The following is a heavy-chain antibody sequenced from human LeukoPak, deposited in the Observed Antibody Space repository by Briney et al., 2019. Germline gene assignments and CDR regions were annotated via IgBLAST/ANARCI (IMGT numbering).Heavy chain of an antibody. CDR1: GYTFDSFG. J-gene: IGHJ4*02. V-gene: IGHV1-18*01. CDR3: ARAPSNRRIPAAIKYYFDY. CDR2: ISPYNGKT. Sequence: ASVKVSCKASGYTFDSFGINWVRQAPGQGLEWMGWISPYNGKTKYAQKTQGRVTMTTDTTTSTAYMELRSLRSDDTAVYYCARAPSNRRIPAAIKYYFDYWGQGTLVTVSS. D-gene: IGHD2-2*02.